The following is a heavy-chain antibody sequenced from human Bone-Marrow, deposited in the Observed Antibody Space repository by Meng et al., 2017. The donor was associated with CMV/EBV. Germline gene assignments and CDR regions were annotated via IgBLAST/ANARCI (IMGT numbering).Heavy chain of an antibody. Sequence: SLKISCAASGFTFDDYAMHWVRQAPGKGLEWVSGISWNSGSIGYADSVKGRFTISRDNAKNSLYLQMNSLRAEDTALYYCAKGSTMIVVVSTFDYWGQGTLVTVYS. D-gene: IGHD3-22*01. V-gene: IGHV3-9*01. J-gene: IGHJ4*02. CDR3: AKGSTMIVVVSTFDY. CDR2: ISWNSGSI. CDR1: GFTFDDYA.